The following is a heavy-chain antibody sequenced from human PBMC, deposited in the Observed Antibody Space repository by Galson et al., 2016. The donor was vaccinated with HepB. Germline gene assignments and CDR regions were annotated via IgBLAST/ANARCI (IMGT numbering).Heavy chain of an antibody. Sequence: SETLSLTCAVYGGSFSTYYWTWIRQSPGKGLEWIGELTYGEDTNYNPSLESRVSMSLDTSENHFSLKLTSVTAADTAVYYCAREQARAAFDIWGQGTMVTVSS. V-gene: IGHV4-34*01. CDR2: LTYGEDT. D-gene: IGHD1-26*01. J-gene: IGHJ3*02. CDR1: GGSFSTYY. CDR3: AREQARAAFDI.